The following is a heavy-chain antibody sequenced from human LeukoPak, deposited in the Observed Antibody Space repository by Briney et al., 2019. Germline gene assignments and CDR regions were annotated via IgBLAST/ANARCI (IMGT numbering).Heavy chain of an antibody. J-gene: IGHJ4*02. V-gene: IGHV1-8*01. D-gene: IGHD3-10*01. CDR3: ARREYGSGSYHLVY. Sequence: ASVKVSCKASGYTFTSSDINWVRQATGQGLEWMGWMNPNSGNTGYAQKFQGRVTMTTNTSISTAYMELSSLRSEDTAVYYCARREYGSGSYHLVYWGQGTLVTVSS. CDR1: GYTFTSSD. CDR2: MNPNSGNT.